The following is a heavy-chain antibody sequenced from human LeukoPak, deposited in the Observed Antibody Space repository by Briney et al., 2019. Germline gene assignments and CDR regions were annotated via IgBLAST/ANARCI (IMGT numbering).Heavy chain of an antibody. D-gene: IGHD4-17*01. CDR2: IYYSGST. CDR1: RGSISSYY. CDR3: ARGYGGNGFDP. J-gene: IGHJ5*02. Sequence: SETLSLTCTVSRGSISSYYWSWIRQPPGKGLEWIGYIYYSGSTNYNPSLKSRVTISVDTSKNQFSLKLSSVTAADTAVYYCARGYGGNGFDPWGQGTLVTVSS. V-gene: IGHV4-59*01.